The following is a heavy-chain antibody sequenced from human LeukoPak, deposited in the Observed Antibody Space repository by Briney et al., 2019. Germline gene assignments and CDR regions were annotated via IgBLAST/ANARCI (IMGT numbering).Heavy chain of an antibody. CDR1: GGSISSSSYY. CDR2: IYYSGST. CDR3: ARDREEVPDY. J-gene: IGHJ4*02. Sequence: SETLSLTCTVSGGSISSSSYYWGWIRQPPGKGLEWIGSIYYSGSTYYNPSLKSRVTISVDTSKNQFSLKLSSVTAADTAVYYCARDREEVPDYWGQGTLVTVSS. D-gene: IGHD1-26*01. V-gene: IGHV4-39*07.